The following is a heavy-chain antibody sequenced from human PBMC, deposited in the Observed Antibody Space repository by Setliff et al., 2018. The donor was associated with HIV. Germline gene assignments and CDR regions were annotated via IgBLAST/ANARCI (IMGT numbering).Heavy chain of an antibody. Sequence: SETLSLTCTVSGGSVSTSSYSWGWTRQPPEKGLEWIGTIYHTGKTYYNSSLNSRVTIAVDTSKDQFSLNLSTVTAADTAVYYCGRVAGYCAPSRCYGYNAFDIWGPGTMVTVSS. J-gene: IGHJ3*02. V-gene: IGHV4-39*01. CDR1: GGSVSTSSYS. CDR3: GRVAGYCAPSRCYGYNAFDI. CDR2: IYHTGKT. D-gene: IGHD2-15*01.